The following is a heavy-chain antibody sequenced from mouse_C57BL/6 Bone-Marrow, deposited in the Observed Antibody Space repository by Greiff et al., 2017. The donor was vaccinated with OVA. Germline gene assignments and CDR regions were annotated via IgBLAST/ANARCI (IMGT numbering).Heavy chain of an antibody. CDR1: GYTFTSYW. CDR2: IDPSDSDT. V-gene: IGHV1-52*01. D-gene: IGHD4-1*01. J-gene: IGHJ2*01. Sequence: VQLQQPGAELVRPGSSVKLSCKASGYTFTSYWMHWVKQRPIQGLEWIGNIDPSDSDTHYNQKFKDKATLTVDKSSSTAYMQLSSLTSEDSAVYYCARWNWDGRDYWGQGTTLTVSS. CDR3: ARWNWDGRDY.